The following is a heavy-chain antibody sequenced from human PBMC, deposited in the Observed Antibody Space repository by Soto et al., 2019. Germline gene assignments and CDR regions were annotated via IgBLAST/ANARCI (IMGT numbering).Heavy chain of an antibody. J-gene: IGHJ6*02. Sequence: GASVKVSCKASGYTFTSYGISWVRQAPGQGLEWMGWISAYNGNTNYAQKLQGRVTMTTDTSTSTAYMELRSLRSDDTAVYYCARYCSGGSCYSHYYYYGMDVWGQGTTVIGSS. D-gene: IGHD2-15*01. CDR3: ARYCSGGSCYSHYYYYGMDV. V-gene: IGHV1-18*01. CDR2: ISAYNGNT. CDR1: GYTFTSYG.